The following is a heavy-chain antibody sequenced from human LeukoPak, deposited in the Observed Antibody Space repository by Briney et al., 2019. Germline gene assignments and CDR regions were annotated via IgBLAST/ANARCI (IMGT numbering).Heavy chain of an antibody. CDR2: IIPIFGTA. CDR1: GGTFSSYA. Sequence: GASVKVSCKASGGTFSSYAISWVRQAPGQGLEWMGGIIPIFGTADYAQKFQGRVTITADESTSTAYMELSSLRSEDTAVYYCASTASVQPSFFDYWGQGTLVTVSS. CDR3: ASTASVQPSFFDY. J-gene: IGHJ4*02. D-gene: IGHD3-16*02. V-gene: IGHV1-69*01.